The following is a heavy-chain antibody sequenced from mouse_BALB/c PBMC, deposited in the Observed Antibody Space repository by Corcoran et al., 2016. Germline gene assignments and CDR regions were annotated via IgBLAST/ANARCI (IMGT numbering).Heavy chain of an antibody. V-gene: IGHV9-1*02. CDR1: GYTFTNYG. CDR3: ARNDYGSSQFAY. J-gene: IGHJ3*01. D-gene: IGHD1-1*01. CDR2: INTYTGEP. Sequence: QIQVVQSGPELKKPGETVKISCKASGYTFTNYGMNWVKQAPGKGLKWMGWINTYTGEPTYADDFKGRFAFSLETSASTAYLQINNLKNEDMATYFCARNDYGSSQFAYWGQGTLVTVSA.